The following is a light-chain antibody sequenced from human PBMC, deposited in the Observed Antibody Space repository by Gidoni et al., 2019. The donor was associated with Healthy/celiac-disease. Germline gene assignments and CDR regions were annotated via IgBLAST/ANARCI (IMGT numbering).Light chain of an antibody. CDR1: QSVSSSY. CDR2: GAS. CDR3: QQYGSSPWT. J-gene: IGKJ1*01. Sequence: EIVLTQSPGTRSLSPGERATLSCRAIQSVSSSYLAWYQQKPGQAPRLLTYGASSRATGIPDRFSGSGSGTDFTLTISRLEPEDFAVYYCQQYGSSPWTFGQGTKVEIK. V-gene: IGKV3-20*01.